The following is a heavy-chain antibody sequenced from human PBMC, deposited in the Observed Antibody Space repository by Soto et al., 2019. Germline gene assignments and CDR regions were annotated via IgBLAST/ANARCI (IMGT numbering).Heavy chain of an antibody. D-gene: IGHD6-6*01. CDR1: GFTFSSYW. CDR2: IKQDGSEK. Sequence: SLRLSCAASGFTFSSYWMSWVRQAPGKGLEWVANIKQDGSEKYYVDSVKGRFTISRDNAKNSLYLQMNSLRAEDTAVYYCARKGTDSSSWLHYYYYYGMDVWGQGTTVTVSS. V-gene: IGHV3-7*01. J-gene: IGHJ6*02. CDR3: ARKGTDSSSWLHYYYYYGMDV.